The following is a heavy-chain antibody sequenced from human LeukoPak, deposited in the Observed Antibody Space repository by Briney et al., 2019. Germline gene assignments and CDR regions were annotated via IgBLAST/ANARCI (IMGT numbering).Heavy chain of an antibody. CDR2: MNPNSGGT. J-gene: IGHJ4*02. V-gene: IGHV1-2*02. CDR1: GYTFTSYD. Sequence: ASVKVSCKASGYTFTSYDINWVRQATGQGLEWMGWMNPNSGGTNYAQKFQGRVTMTRDTSISTAYMELSRLRSDDTAVYYCARDRPDINYYDSSGYLNYWGQGTLVTVSS. D-gene: IGHD3-22*01. CDR3: ARDRPDINYYDSSGYLNY.